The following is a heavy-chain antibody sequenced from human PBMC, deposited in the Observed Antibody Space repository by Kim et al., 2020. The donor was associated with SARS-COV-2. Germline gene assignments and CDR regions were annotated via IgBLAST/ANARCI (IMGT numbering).Heavy chain of an antibody. CDR2: IYTSGST. CDR1: GGSISSYY. V-gene: IGHV4-4*07. CDR3: ARDTGLRSGCYDIPYNWFDP. D-gene: IGHD6-19*01. Sequence: SETLSLTCTVSGGSISSYYWSWIRQPAGKGLEWIGRIYTSGSTNYNPSLKSRVTMSVDTSKNQFSLKLSSVTAADTAVYYCARDTGLRSGCYDIPYNWFDPWGQGTLVTVSS. J-gene: IGHJ5*02.